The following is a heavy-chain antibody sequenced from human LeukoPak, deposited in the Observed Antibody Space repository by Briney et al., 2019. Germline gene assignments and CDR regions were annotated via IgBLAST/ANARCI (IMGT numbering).Heavy chain of an antibody. Sequence: GGSLRLSCAASGFTFSSYWMHWVRQAPGKGLVGVSRINSDGSTTNYADSVKGRFTISRDNAKNTLYLHMNSLRAEDTAVYYCARVSGIWAFDIWGQGTMVTVSS. D-gene: IGHD3-10*01. CDR1: GFTFSSYW. CDR3: ARVSGIWAFDI. J-gene: IGHJ3*02. V-gene: IGHV3-74*01. CDR2: INSDGSTT.